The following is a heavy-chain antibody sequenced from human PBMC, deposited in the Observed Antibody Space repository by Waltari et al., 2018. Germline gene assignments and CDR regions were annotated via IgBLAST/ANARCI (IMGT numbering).Heavy chain of an antibody. CDR2: IKHSGRT. Sequence: QVQLQQWGAGLLKPSETLSLTCAVYGGSFSGYYWSWIRQPPGKGRERIGEIKHSGRTNYNPSLKRRITISVDTSKSQFSLKLSSVTAADTAVYYCARDRGLRRLSTFEIWGQGTMVTVSS. CDR1: GGSFSGYY. CDR3: ARDRGLRRLSTFEI. D-gene: IGHD3-16*02. J-gene: IGHJ3*02. V-gene: IGHV4-34*01.